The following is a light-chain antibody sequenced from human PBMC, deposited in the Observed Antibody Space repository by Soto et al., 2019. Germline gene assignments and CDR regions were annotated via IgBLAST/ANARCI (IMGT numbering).Light chain of an antibody. V-gene: IGKV3-20*01. CDR1: RGLASSY. J-gene: IGKJ4*01. CDR3: QQYGTSPLT. Sequence: DMVLTQSPGTLSLSPGERATLSCRASRGLASSYLGWYQQKPGQPPRLLLYAASKRATGIPDRFSGSGSGTDFTLTISRLEPEDFAVYYCQQYGTSPLTFGGGTKVDIK. CDR2: AAS.